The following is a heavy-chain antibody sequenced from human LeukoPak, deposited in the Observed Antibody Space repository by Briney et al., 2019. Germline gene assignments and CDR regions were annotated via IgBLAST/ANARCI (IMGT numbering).Heavy chain of an antibody. CDR3: ARHDGGSGRSDAFDI. V-gene: IGHV4-39*01. J-gene: IGHJ3*02. CDR2: THYSGDT. Sequence: PSETLSLTCAVSGGSISSSNYYWTWIRQPPGKGLDWIGTTHYSGDTYYNPCLKSRVTMSVDASKNQLSLRLSSVTAADTAVYYCARHDGGSGRSDAFDIWGQGTGVTVSS. D-gene: IGHD3-10*01. CDR1: GGSISSSNYY.